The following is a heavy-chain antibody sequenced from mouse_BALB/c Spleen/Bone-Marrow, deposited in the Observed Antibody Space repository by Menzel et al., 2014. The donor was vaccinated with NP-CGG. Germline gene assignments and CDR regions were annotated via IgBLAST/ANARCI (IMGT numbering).Heavy chain of an antibody. V-gene: IGHV5-6-5*01. CDR1: GFTFSSYA. D-gene: IGHD2-14*01. Sequence: DVKLQESGGGLVKPGGSLKLSCAASGFTFSSYAMSWVRQTPEKRLEWVASISSGGSTYYPDSVKGRFTISRDNARNILYLQMSSLRSEDTAMYYCARGREVRRGAWFAYWGQGTLVTVSA. J-gene: IGHJ3*01. CDR3: ARGREVRRGAWFAY. CDR2: ISSGGST.